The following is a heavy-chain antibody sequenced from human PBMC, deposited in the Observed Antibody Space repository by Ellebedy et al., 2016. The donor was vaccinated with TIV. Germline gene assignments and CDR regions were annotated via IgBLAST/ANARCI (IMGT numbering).Heavy chain of an antibody. CDR2: ISGSDLST. V-gene: IGHV3-23*01. J-gene: IGHJ5*02. CDR1: GFTFSNYA. Sequence: GESLKISCAASGFTFSNYAMSWVRQAPGKGLEWVSHISGSDLSTYYADSVKGRFTISRDNSKITLYLQINSLRAEDTAVYYVAKGRRVPFEGLFDPWGQGTLVTVSS. CDR3: AKGRRVPFEGLFDP. D-gene: IGHD2-2*01.